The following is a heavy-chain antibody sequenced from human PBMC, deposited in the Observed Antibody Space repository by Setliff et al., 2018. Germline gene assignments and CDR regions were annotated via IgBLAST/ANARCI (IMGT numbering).Heavy chain of an antibody. J-gene: IGHJ1*01. CDR3: ARGLYDSGRTPFQH. D-gene: IGHD3-10*01. CDR1: GYTFAGYY. CDR2: INPNTGDT. V-gene: IGHV1-2*02. Sequence: GASVKVSCKASGYTFAGYYIHWVRQAPGHAPEWMGWINPNTGDTKYTQNFQGRVTMTRDTSISTAYMELSRLRSDDTAVYYCARGLYDSGRTPFQHWGQGTLVTVSS.